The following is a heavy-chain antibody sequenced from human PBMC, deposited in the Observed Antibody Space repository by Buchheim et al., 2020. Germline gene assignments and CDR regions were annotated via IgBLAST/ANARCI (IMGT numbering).Heavy chain of an antibody. CDR2: IKSKTDGETI. CDR3: TTGKSAMVAWGYY. CDR1: GFTVTNAW. Sequence: EVQLVESGGDLVKPGGSLRLSCAASGFTVTNAWMSWVRQAPGKGLEWVGRIKSKTDGETIDYAAPVKGRFTMSRDDSNNTLYLQMDSLKTDDTAVYYCTTGKSAMVAWGYYWGQGTL. V-gene: IGHV3-15*01. J-gene: IGHJ4*02. D-gene: IGHD5-18*01.